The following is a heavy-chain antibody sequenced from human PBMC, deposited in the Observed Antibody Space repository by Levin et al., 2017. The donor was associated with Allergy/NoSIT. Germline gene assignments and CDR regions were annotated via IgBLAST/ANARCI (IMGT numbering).Heavy chain of an antibody. CDR3: ASHRGYYGSGSYSSGYFDY. J-gene: IGHJ4*02. CDR1: GGTFSSYA. D-gene: IGHD3-10*01. V-gene: IGHV1-69*04. CDR2: IIPILGIA. Sequence: SVKVSCKASGGTFSSYAISWVRQAPGQGLEWMGRIIPILGIANYAQKFQGRVTITADKSTSTAYMELSSLRSEDTAVYYCASHRGYYGSGSYSSGYFDYWGQGTPVTVSS.